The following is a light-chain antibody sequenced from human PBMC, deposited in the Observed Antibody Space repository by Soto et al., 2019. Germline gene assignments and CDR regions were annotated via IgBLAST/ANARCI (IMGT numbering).Light chain of an antibody. CDR1: QSVSSNY. CDR2: GAS. V-gene: IGKV3-20*01. Sequence: EVLLTQSPGTLSLSPGERATLSCRASQSVSSNYLAWYQQKSGQAPRLLNYGASDRATGIPDRFSGSGSGTDFTLTIRRLEPEDFAVSYCQQYDTSPRTFGQGTKEEFK. J-gene: IGKJ1*01. CDR3: QQYDTSPRT.